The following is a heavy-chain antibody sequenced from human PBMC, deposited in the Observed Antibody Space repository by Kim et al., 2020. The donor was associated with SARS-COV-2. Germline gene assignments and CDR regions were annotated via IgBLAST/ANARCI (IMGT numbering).Heavy chain of an antibody. CDR3: VRETRDGMDV. CDR1: GFTFIDYS. J-gene: IGHJ6*02. Sequence: GGSLRLSCEASGFTFIDYSMDWVRQAPGKGLEWVSSISTSSTFVSYADSVKGRLIVSRDNANNLLFLHMTSLRAEDTAVYYCVRETRDGMDVWGQGTAVT. CDR2: ISTSSTFV. D-gene: IGHD2-2*01. V-gene: IGHV3-21*06.